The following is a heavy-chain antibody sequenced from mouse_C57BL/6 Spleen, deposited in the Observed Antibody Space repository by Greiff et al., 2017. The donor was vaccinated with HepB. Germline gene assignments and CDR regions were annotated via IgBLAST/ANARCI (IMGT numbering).Heavy chain of an antibody. CDR3: ARGPSYDGYQRYFDV. V-gene: IGHV1-52*01. D-gene: IGHD2-3*01. J-gene: IGHJ1*03. Sequence: QVQLQQSGAELVRPGSSVKLSCKASGYTFTSYWMHWVKQRPIQGLEWIGNIDPSDSETHYNQKFKDKATLTVDKSSSTAYMQLSSLTSEDSAVYYCARGPSYDGYQRYFDVWGTGTTVTVSS. CDR1: GYTFTSYW. CDR2: IDPSDSET.